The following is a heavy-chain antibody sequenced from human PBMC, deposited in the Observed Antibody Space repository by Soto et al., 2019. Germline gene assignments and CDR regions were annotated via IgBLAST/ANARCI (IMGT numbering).Heavy chain of an antibody. CDR3: ARGYDSGSNPSSFDY. Sequence: QLQLVQSGAEVREPGSSVKVSCKASGGTFSSYTVIWVRQAPGQGLEWMGGITPTLNIAKYAEKFQGRVTITADESTSTVNMHLSSLRSEDTAVYVCARGYDSGSNPSSFDYWGQGTLVAVSS. CDR2: ITPTLNIA. V-gene: IGHV1-69*01. CDR1: GGTFSSYT. D-gene: IGHD1-26*01. J-gene: IGHJ4*02.